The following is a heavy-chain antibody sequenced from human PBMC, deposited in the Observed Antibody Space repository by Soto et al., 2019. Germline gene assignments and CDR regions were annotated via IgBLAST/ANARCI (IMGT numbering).Heavy chain of an antibody. CDR2: INPNSGAT. CDR3: ARGRHMDV. CDR1: GSTFTGDY. Sequence: QVQVVQSGAEVKKPGASVKVSCKASGSTFTGDYMHWVRKAPGQGLEWMGWINPNSGATNYAQKFQDRVTVTRDTSISTAYMELSRLRSDDTAVYYCARGRHMDVWGPGTTVIVSS. J-gene: IGHJ6*02. V-gene: IGHV1-2*02.